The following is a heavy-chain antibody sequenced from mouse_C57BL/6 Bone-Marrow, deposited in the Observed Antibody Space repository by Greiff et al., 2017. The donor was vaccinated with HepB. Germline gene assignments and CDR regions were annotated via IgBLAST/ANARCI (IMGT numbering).Heavy chain of an antibody. D-gene: IGHD3-2*02. Sequence: EVQLVESGPGLAKPSQTLSLTCSVTGYSITSDYWNWIRKFTGKKLEYMGYISYSGSTYYNPSLKSRISITRDTSKNQYYLQLNSVTTEDTATYYCARCQTAQATPYAMDYWGQGTSVTVSS. CDR2: ISYSGST. CDR3: ARCQTAQATPYAMDY. CDR1: GYSITSDY. V-gene: IGHV3-8*01. J-gene: IGHJ4*01.